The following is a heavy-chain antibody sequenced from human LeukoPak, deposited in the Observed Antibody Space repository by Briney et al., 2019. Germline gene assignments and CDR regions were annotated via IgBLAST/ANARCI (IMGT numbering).Heavy chain of an antibody. D-gene: IGHD3-3*01. CDR2: IKSKTDGGTT. Sequence: PGGSLRLSCAASGFTFSNAWMSWVRQAPGKGLEWVGRIKSKTDGGTTDYAAPVKGRFTISRDDSKNTLYLQMNSLKTEDTAVYYCTTDIRFLEWLLLWGQGTLVTVSS. CDR3: TTDIRFLEWLLL. V-gene: IGHV3-15*01. CDR1: GFTFSNAW. J-gene: IGHJ4*02.